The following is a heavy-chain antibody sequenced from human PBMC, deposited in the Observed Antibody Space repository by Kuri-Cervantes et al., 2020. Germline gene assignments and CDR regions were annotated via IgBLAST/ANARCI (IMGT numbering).Heavy chain of an antibody. CDR2: MNPNSGNT. J-gene: IGHJ6*03. CDR1: GYTFTSYD. V-gene: IGHV1-8*01. D-gene: IGHD3-3*01. CDR3: ARGPKDERFLELFTPYYMDV. Sequence: ASAKVSCKASGYTFTSYDINWVRQATGQGLEWMGWMNPNSGNTGYAQKFQGRVTMTRNTSISTAYMELSSLRSEDTAVYYCARGPKDERFLELFTPYYMDVWGKGTTVTVSS.